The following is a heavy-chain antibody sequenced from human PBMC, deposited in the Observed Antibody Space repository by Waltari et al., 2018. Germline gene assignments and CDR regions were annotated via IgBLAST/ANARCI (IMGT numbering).Heavy chain of an antibody. V-gene: IGHV1-18*01. CDR1: GYPFTTYG. CDR3: ARGVAVGTVYYFDY. J-gene: IGHJ4*02. Sequence: QVQLVQSGAEVKKPGASVKVSCKASGYPFTTYGICWVRQAPGQGLEWMGWISAYNGNTNYAQKVQGRVTMTTDTSTSTAYMELRSLRSDDTAVYFCARGVAVGTVYYFDYWGQGTLVTVSS. D-gene: IGHD2-15*01. CDR2: ISAYNGNT.